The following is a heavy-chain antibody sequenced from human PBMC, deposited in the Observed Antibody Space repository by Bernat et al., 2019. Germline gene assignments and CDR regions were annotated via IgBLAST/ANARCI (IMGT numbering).Heavy chain of an antibody. D-gene: IGHD1-26*01. V-gene: IGHV3-23*04. J-gene: IGHJ4*02. CDR3: AKAPVGAPLWVDY. Sequence: EVQLVESGGGLVKPGGSLIVSCAASGFTFSTYTMNWVRQAPGKGLEWVSAISGSGGSTNSADYVKGRVTISGDNSKNTLYLQMNSLRAEDTAVYYCAKAPVGAPLWVDYWGQGTLVTVSS. CDR2: ISGSGGST. CDR1: GFTFSTYT.